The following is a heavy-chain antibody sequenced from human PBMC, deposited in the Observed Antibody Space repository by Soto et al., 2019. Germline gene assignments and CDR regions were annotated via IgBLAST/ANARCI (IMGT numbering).Heavy chain of an antibody. J-gene: IGHJ4*02. Sequence: TSETLSLTCAVYGGSFSGYYWSWIRQPPGKGLEWIGEINHSGSTNYNPSLKSRVTISVDTSKNQFSLKLSSVTAADTAVYYCARGPRRWLQMSRFMSADRAVHFDYWGQGTLVTVSS. V-gene: IGHV4-34*01. CDR2: INHSGST. CDR3: ARGPRRWLQMSRFMSADRAVHFDY. CDR1: GGSFSGYY. D-gene: IGHD5-12*01.